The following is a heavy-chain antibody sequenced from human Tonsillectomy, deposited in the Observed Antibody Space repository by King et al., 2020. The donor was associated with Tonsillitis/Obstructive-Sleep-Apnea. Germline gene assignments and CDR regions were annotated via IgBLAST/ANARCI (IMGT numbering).Heavy chain of an antibody. CDR2: IKSKTDGGTT. CDR3: TTHDYEGSYYMDV. CDR1: GFTFSNAW. Sequence: QLVESGGGLVEPGGSLRLSCAASGFTFSNAWMNWVRQAPGKGLEWVGRIKSKTDGGTTDYAAPVKGRFTISRDDSKNTLYLQMNSLKTEDTAVYYCTTHDYEGSYYMDVWGKGTTVTVSS. V-gene: IGHV3-15*07. D-gene: IGHD5-12*01. J-gene: IGHJ6*03.